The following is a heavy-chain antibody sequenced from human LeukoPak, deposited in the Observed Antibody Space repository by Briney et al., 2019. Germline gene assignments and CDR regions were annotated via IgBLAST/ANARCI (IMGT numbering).Heavy chain of an antibody. CDR2: INHSGST. CDR1: GGSFSDYY. CDR3: ARVQDFDTSGYYLGY. V-gene: IGHV4-34*01. D-gene: IGHD3-22*01. Sequence: SETLSLTCAVYGGSFSDYYWSWIRQPPGKGLEWIGEINHSGSTNYNPSLKSRVTISVDTSKNKFSLKLSSVTAADTAVYYCARVQDFDTSGYYLGYWGQGTLVTVSS. J-gene: IGHJ4*02.